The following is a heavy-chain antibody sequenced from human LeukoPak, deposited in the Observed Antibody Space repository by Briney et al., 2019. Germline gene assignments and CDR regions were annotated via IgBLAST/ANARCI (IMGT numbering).Heavy chain of an antibody. CDR3: TRLWDYAFDI. CDR2: IYYSGST. J-gene: IGHJ3*02. Sequence: SETLSLTCTVSGGSISSYYWSWIRQPPGKGLEWIGYIYYSGSTNYNPSLKSRVTISVDTSKNQFSLKLSSVTAADTAVYYCTRLWDYAFDIWGQGTMVTVSS. V-gene: IGHV4-59*08. CDR1: GGSISSYY. D-gene: IGHD3-16*01.